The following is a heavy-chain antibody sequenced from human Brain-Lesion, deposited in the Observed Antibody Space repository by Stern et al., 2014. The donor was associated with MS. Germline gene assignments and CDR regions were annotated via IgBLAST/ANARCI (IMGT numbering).Heavy chain of an antibody. CDR2: ISWNSGTI. CDR3: ARDITGSSAYFAY. CDR1: GFTFDDYA. Sequence: EVQLVQSGGDLVQPGRSLRLSCAAFGFTFDDYAMHWVRQAPGKGLEWVACISWNSGTIGYADSVKVRFTTSRDNAYSSLYLQMNSLRPEDTALYYCARDITGSSAYFAYWGQGTLVTVSS. J-gene: IGHJ4*02. V-gene: IGHV3-9*01. D-gene: IGHD1-14*01.